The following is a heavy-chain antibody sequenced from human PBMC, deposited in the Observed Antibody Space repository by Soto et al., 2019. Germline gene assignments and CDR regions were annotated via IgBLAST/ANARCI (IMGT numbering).Heavy chain of an antibody. CDR1: GFTLSDYY. D-gene: IGHD3-22*01. Sequence: GRFMRLCGGAFGFTLSDYYVSWIRQATGKRLEWVSYISSSGSTIYYADSVTGRFTISRDNAKNSLYLQMNSLRAEDTAVYYCARDLPDYYDSSGYYDYWGQGTLVTVSS. V-gene: IGHV3-11*01. CDR2: ISSSGSTI. J-gene: IGHJ4*02. CDR3: ARDLPDYYDSSGYYDY.